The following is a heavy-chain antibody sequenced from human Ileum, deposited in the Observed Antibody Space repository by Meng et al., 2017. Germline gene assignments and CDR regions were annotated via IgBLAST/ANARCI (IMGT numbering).Heavy chain of an antibody. CDR3: TTGKDY. CDR1: GFTFSSTW. Sequence: VQMVESGGGLVKPGCALSLSCAASGFTFSSTWMTWVRQAPGKGLEWVGRIKITTDAGTPDYAAPVKGRFTISINDSKNTLYLQMNSLKTDDTAVYYCTTGKDYWGQGTLVTVSS. V-gene: IGHV3-15*01. J-gene: IGHJ4*02. CDR2: IKITTDAGTP.